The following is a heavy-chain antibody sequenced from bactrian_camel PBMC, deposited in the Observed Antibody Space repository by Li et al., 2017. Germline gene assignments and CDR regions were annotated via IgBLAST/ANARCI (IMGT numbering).Heavy chain of an antibody. CDR3: ASAGMAQ. J-gene: IGHJ4*01. D-gene: IGHD7*01. CDR1: PNIRSC. CDR2: IRRDDLT. Sequence: HVQLVESGGGSVQAGGSVRLSCVASPNIRSCVGWFRRAPGKEREGVAAIRRDDLTAYTDSVKGRFTISKDNAKNAVYLQMNSLRPEDTAVYYCASAGMAQLGRGDPGHRL. V-gene: IGHV3S53*01.